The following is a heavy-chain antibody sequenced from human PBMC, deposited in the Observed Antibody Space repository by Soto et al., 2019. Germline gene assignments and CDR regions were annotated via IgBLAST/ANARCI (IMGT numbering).Heavy chain of an antibody. D-gene: IGHD2-15*01. CDR3: AKQDCSGGSCYSTNWFDP. CDR1: GFTFSSYA. CDR2: ISGSGGST. Sequence: GGSLRLSCAASGFTFSSYAMSWVRQAPGKGLEWVSAISGSGGSTYYADSVKGRFTISRDNSKNTLYLQMNSVRAEDTAVYYCAKQDCSGGSCYSTNWFDPWGQGTLVTVSS. J-gene: IGHJ5*02. V-gene: IGHV3-23*01.